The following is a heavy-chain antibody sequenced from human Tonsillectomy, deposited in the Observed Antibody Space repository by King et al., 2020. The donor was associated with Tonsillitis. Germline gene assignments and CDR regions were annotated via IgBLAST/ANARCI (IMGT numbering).Heavy chain of an antibody. J-gene: IGHJ1*01. CDR1: GFTFSSYS. CDR3: ARVSGAYCGGDCYIPGEFFQH. CDR2: ITSSSSTI. V-gene: IGHV3-48*02. Sequence: VQLVESGGGLVQPGGSLRLSCAVSGFTFSSYSMNWVRQAPGQGLEWVSYITSSSSTIYYADSVKGRFTISRDNAKNSMYLQMKRLIDEETAVYYCARVSGAYCGGDCYIPGEFFQHWGQGNLVTVSS. D-gene: IGHD2-21*02.